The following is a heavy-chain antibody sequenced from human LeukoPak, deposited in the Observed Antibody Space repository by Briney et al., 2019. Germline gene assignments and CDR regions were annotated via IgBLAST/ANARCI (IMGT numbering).Heavy chain of an antibody. CDR2: ISADTGES. D-gene: IGHD2-15*01. CDR3: ARGGNYCSDRNCYSDY. Sequence: ASVKVSCKASGFSLRYYGINWMRQAPGQGLEWMGWISADTGESKYAEKVQGRLTLTRDTSTTTAYMDLRSLRPDDTAVYYCARGGNYCSDRNCYSDYWGQGTLVSVSS. CDR1: GFSLRYYG. J-gene: IGHJ4*01. V-gene: IGHV1-18*04.